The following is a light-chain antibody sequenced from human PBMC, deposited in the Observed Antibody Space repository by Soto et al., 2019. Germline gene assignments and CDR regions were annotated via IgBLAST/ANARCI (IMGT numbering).Light chain of an antibody. CDR1: QDISKF. CDR3: QQYDNRPFT. Sequence: DIQMTQSPSSLSASVGDRVSFTCQASQDISKFLNWYQHKPGQAPSLLIYDASKSQFGVPSRFSGSGSGTDFTFTISSLQPEDNATYYCQQYDNRPFTFGPGTNVDVK. J-gene: IGKJ3*01. CDR2: DAS. V-gene: IGKV1-33*01.